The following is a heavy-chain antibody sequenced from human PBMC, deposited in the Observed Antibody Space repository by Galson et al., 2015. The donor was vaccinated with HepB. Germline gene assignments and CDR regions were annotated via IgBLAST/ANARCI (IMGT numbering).Heavy chain of an antibody. Sequence: SVKVSCKASGGTFKNYDISWVRQAPGQGLEWMGGIIPIFGKANYAQKFQGRVTITADESTSTAYMELRRLRSEDTAVYYCARQYDTSGYYPYWGQGTLVTVSS. CDR3: ARQYDTSGYYPY. CDR1: GGTFKNYD. D-gene: IGHD3-22*01. V-gene: IGHV1-69*13. CDR2: IIPIFGKA. J-gene: IGHJ4*02.